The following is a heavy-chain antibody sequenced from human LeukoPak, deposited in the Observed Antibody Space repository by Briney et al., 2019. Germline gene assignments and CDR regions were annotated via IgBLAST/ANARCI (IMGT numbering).Heavy chain of an antibody. J-gene: IGHJ5*02. CDR2: IKQDGSEK. V-gene: IGHV3-7*01. D-gene: IGHD6-19*01. CDR3: ARDLSVAGTCWFDP. Sequence: GGSLRLSCAASGFTFSSYWMSWVRQAPGKGLEWVANIKQDGSEKYYVDSVKGRFTISRDNANNSLYLQMNSLRAEDTAVYYCARDLSVAGTCWFDPWGQGTLVTVSS. CDR1: GFTFSSYW.